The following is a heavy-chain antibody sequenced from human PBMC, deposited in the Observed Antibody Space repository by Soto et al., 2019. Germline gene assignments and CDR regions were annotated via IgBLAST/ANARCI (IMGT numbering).Heavy chain of an antibody. D-gene: IGHD3-10*01. Sequence: SETLSLTCSVSGGSMSEYFWSWIRQSPGKGLEWIGYIYYLGSTDYNPSLKSRVTISVDTSKRQFSLRLTSVTAADTAVYSCARDGYDGSGSPYPAYWGPGTQVTVS. CDR3: ARDGYDGSGSPYPAY. V-gene: IGHV4-59*01. J-gene: IGHJ4*02. CDR1: GGSMSEYF. CDR2: IYYLGST.